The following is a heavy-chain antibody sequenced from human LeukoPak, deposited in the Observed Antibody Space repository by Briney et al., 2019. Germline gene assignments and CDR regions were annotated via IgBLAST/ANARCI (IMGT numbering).Heavy chain of an antibody. V-gene: IGHV3-33*01. Sequence: GGSLLLSCAASGFTFSSYGMHWVRPAPGRVLEGAAVIWYDGSNKYYADSVKGRFTISRDNSKNTLYLQMNSLRAEDTAVYYCARGSSSSWYLPFDYWGQGTLVTVSS. CDR1: GFTFSSYG. CDR2: IWYDGSNK. J-gene: IGHJ4*02. CDR3: ARGSSSSWYLPFDY. D-gene: IGHD6-13*01.